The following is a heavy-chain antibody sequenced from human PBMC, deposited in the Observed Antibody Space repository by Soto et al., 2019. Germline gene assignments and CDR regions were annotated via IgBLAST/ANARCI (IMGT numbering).Heavy chain of an antibody. J-gene: IGHJ5*02. CDR1: GGSISSFY. CDR2: IYHSGST. V-gene: IGHV4-59*08. CDR3: AKLDLGAFDP. D-gene: IGHD1-26*01. Sequence: SETLSLTCTVSGGSISSFYWSWIRQPPGKGLECIAYIYHSGSTVFNPSLKSRVTISVDTSKNQFSLKLSSVTAADTAVYYCAKLDLGAFDPWGKGTLVTVSS.